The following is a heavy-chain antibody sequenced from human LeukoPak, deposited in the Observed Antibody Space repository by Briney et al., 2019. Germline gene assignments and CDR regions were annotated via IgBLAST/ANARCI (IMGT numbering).Heavy chain of an antibody. Sequence: PGGSLRLSCAASAFTFSGYSMNWVRQAPGKGLEWVASINHNGNVNYYVDSVKGRFTISRDNAKNSLYLQMSNLRAEDTAVYFCARGGGLDVWGQGATVTVSS. V-gene: IGHV3-7*03. CDR3: ARGGGLDV. CDR2: INHNGNVN. J-gene: IGHJ6*02. D-gene: IGHD3-16*01. CDR1: AFTFSGYS.